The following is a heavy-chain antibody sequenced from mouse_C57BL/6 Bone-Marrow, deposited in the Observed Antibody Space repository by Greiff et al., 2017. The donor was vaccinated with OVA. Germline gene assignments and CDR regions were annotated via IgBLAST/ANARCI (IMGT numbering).Heavy chain of an antibody. CDR3: ARLYYYGRDY. Sequence: VQLQQSGAELVRPGTSVKVSCKASGYAFTNYLIEWVKQRPGQGLEWIGVINPGSGGTNYNEKVKGKATLTADKSSSTAYMQLSSLTSEDSAVYFCARLYYYGRDYWGQGTTLTVSS. D-gene: IGHD1-1*01. CDR2: INPGSGGT. CDR1: GYAFTNYL. J-gene: IGHJ2*01. V-gene: IGHV1-54*01.